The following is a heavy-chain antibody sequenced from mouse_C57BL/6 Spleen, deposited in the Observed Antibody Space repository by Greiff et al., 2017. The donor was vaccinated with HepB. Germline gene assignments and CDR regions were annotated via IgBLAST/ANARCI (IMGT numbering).Heavy chain of an antibody. CDR3: AREFITTVVATVDY. Sequence: QVQLQQSGAELARPGASVKLSCKASGYTFTSYGISWVKQRTGQGLEWIGEIYPRSGNTYYNEKFKGKATLTADKSSSTAYMELRSLTSEDSAVSFCAREFITTVVATVDYWGQGTTLTVSS. CDR2: IYPRSGNT. J-gene: IGHJ2*01. V-gene: IGHV1-81*01. D-gene: IGHD1-1*01. CDR1: GYTFTSYG.